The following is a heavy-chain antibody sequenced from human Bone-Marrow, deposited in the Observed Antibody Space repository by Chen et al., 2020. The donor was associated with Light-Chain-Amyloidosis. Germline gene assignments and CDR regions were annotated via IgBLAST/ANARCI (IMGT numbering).Heavy chain of an antibody. Sequence: VQLVESGGGVVQPGRYLGLACAASGCIFSSYGMNWVRRAPGKGLEWVAVISYDGSNIDYADAVKGRVTVSRDNSKNTLYLQMNTLRPEDTAVYYCAKRGSYKSMDHWGQGTLVTVSS. D-gene: IGHD1-26*01. V-gene: IGHV3-30*18. CDR2: ISYDGSNI. CDR3: AKRGSYKSMDH. CDR1: GCIFSSYG. J-gene: IGHJ4*02.